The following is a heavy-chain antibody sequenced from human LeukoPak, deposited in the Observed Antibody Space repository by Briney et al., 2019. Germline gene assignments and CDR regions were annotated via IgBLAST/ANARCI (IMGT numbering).Heavy chain of an antibody. CDR2: IRYDGSNK. Sequence: GGALRLSCAAPGFTFCTSGTHWVRQALGKGLEWVAFIRYDGSNKYYVESVKGRFNISRDNSKNTLYMEMNSLRAEDTAKYYCAKGKGKLGAFQSDFDYWGQGTLVTVSS. J-gene: IGHJ4*02. D-gene: IGHD1-26*01. V-gene: IGHV3-30*02. CDR1: GFTFCTSG. CDR3: AKGKGKLGAFQSDFDY.